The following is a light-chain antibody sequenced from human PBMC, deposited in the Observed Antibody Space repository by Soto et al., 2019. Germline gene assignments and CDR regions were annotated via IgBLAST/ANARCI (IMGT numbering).Light chain of an antibody. J-gene: IGLJ1*01. CDR2: DVS. V-gene: IGLV2-11*01. CDR1: SSVVGGYNY. CDR3: CSYAGSYTYV. Sequence: QSALTQPPSVSGSPVQSVTISCTGTSSVVGGYNYVSWYQQHPGKAPKLMIYDVSKRPSGVPDRFSGSKSGNTASLTISGLQAEDEADYYCCSYAGSYTYVFGTGTKVTVL.